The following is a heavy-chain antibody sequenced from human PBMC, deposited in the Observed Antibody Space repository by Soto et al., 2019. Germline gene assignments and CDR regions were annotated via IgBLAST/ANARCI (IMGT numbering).Heavy chain of an antibody. CDR2: IYYSGST. D-gene: IGHD2-15*01. V-gene: IGHV4-39*01. J-gene: IGHJ5*02. CDR3: ARSSMDIVVVVAVGGWFDP. Sequence: QLQLQESGPGLVKPSETLSLTCTVSGGSMSSSSYYWGWIRQPPGKGLEWIGSIYYSGSTYYNPSLKSRVTISVDTSKNQFSLKLSSVTAADTAVYYCARSSMDIVVVVAVGGWFDPWGQGTLVTVSS. CDR1: GGSMSSSSYY.